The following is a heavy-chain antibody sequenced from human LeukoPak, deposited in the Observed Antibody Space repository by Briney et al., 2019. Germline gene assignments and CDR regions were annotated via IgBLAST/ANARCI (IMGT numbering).Heavy chain of an antibody. Sequence: PSETLSLTCTVSGGSLSSGDYYWSWIRQPPGKGLEWIGYIYYSGSTYYNPSLKSRVTISVDTSKNQFSLKLSSVTAADTAVYYCARVVTVTTLPYYYYMDVWGKGTTVTVSS. CDR1: GGSLSSGDYY. V-gene: IGHV4-30-4*08. J-gene: IGHJ6*03. CDR2: IYYSGST. CDR3: ARVVTVTTLPYYYYMDV. D-gene: IGHD4-11*01.